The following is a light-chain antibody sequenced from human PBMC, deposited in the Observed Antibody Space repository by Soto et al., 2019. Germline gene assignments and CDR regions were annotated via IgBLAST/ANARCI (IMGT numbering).Light chain of an antibody. CDR2: AAS. Sequence: DIQMTQSTSSLSASVGDRLTITCRAGQGIATYLNWYRQEPGKAPELLIYAASSLQSGVPSRFSGSGSATDFTLTISSLQPEYLATYYCQQSYSTPWTFGQGTKVDIK. CDR3: QQSYSTPWT. J-gene: IGKJ1*01. V-gene: IGKV1-39*01. CDR1: QGIATY.